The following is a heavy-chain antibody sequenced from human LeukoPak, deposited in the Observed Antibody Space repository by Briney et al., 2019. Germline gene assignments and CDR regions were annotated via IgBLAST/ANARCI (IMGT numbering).Heavy chain of an antibody. CDR3: ARGYCSGGSCYYPMDV. D-gene: IGHD2-15*01. CDR2: VYSTGST. Sequence: ETLSLTCTVSGGPISNYYWSWIRQTPERGLGWIGFVYSTGSTHYNPSFTSRVTISIDTSKHQFSLKLNSVTATDTAAYYCARGYCSGGSCYYPMDVWGQGTTVTVSS. CDR1: GGPISNYY. V-gene: IGHV4-59*01. J-gene: IGHJ6*02.